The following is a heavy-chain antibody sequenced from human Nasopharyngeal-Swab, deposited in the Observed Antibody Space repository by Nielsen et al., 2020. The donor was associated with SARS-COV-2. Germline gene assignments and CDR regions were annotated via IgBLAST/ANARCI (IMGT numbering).Heavy chain of an antibody. J-gene: IGHJ6*03. D-gene: IGHD5-12*01. CDR2: IIPIIDVA. Sequence: SVKVSCKASGGTFSSYAISWVRQAPGQRIEWMGGIIPIIDVAKYGQKFQGRVAITADKSTSTAYMELRSLRSDDTGVYYCARGGWLRRSYYYSYYYMDVWGKGTTVSVSS. CDR1: GGTFSSYA. CDR3: ARGGWLRRSYYYSYYYMDV. V-gene: IGHV1-69*10.